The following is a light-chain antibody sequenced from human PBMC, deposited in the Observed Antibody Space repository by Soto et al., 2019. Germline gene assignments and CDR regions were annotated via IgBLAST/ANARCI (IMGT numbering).Light chain of an antibody. CDR1: QGISTY. V-gene: IGKV1-39*01. J-gene: IGKJ1*01. Sequence: QMIPKQSYLFAYVGGGDPITCRASQGISTYLNWYQKTPGKAPKLLIYAASSLQSEVPSRFSGSGAKTEFTLTISSLQPEEVATYSCQQSYSTTWTFGQGTKVDIK. CDR3: QQSYSTTWT. CDR2: AAS.